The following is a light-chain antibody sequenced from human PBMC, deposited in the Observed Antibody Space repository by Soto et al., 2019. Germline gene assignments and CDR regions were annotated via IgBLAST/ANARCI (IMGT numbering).Light chain of an antibody. Sequence: QSVLTQPPSVSAAPGQNVTISCSGSNSNIGKNFVSWYQQLPGTAPKLLIYDNNKRPSGIPDRFSGSKSGASATLGITGLQTGDEADYYCETWGVTLSAPVFGGGTKLTVL. CDR2: DNN. J-gene: IGLJ3*02. CDR3: ETWGVTLSAPV. V-gene: IGLV1-51*01. CDR1: NSNIGKNF.